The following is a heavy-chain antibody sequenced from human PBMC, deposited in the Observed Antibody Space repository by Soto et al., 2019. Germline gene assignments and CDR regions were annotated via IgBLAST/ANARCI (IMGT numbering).Heavy chain of an antibody. J-gene: IGHJ4*02. CDR2: ISAYNGNT. CDR1: GYTFSSYH. V-gene: IGHV1-18*01. CDR3: ARDLPPVDY. Sequence: QIELVQSGAEVKKPGGSVKVSCKASGYTFSSYHITWVRQAPGQGLEWMGWISAYNGNTNYAQNLQGRVTMTTDPSTSTAYMELRSLRSDDTAVYYCARDLPPVDYWDQGTLVTVSS.